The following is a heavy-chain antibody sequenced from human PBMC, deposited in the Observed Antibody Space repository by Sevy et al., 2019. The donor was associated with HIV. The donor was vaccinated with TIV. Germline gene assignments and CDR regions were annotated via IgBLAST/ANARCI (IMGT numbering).Heavy chain of an antibody. CDR3: ARDSSGEEFGFYYYYMDV. V-gene: IGHV3-11*04. Sequence: GGSLRLSCAASGFNFRDFYMTWIRQAPGKGLEWVAYISSSGGAKYYADSVAGRFTISRDNAKNSTYLQMNSLRADDAAIYFCARDSSGEEFGFYYYYMDVWGKGTAVTVSS. D-gene: IGHD3-3*01. CDR1: GFNFRDFY. J-gene: IGHJ6*03. CDR2: ISSSGGAK.